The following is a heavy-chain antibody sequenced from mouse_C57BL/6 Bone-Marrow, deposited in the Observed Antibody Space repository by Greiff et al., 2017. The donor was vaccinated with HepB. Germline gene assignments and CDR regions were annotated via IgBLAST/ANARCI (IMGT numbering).Heavy chain of an antibody. V-gene: IGHV1-82*01. Sequence: VHLVESGPELVKPGASVKISCKASGYAFSSSWMNWVKQRPGKGLEWIGRIYPGDGDTNYNGKFKGKATLTADKSSSTAYMQLSSLTSEDSAVYFCAPGGSSGYGFAYWGQGTLVTVSA. J-gene: IGHJ3*01. CDR1: GYAFSSSW. CDR2: IYPGDGDT. D-gene: IGHD3-2*02. CDR3: APGGSSGYGFAY.